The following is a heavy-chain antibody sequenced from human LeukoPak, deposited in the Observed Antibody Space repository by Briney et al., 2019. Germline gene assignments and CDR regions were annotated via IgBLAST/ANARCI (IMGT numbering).Heavy chain of an antibody. CDR3: AMYTAMAPFAFDI. CDR1: GGTFSSYA. V-gene: IGHV1-69*13. D-gene: IGHD5-18*01. J-gene: IGHJ3*02. CDR2: IIPIFGTA. Sequence: SVKLSCKASGGTFSSYAISWVRKAPGQGLEWMGGIIPIFGTANYAQKFQGRVTITADESTSTAYMELSSLRSEDTAVYYCAMYTAMAPFAFDIWGQGTMVTVSS.